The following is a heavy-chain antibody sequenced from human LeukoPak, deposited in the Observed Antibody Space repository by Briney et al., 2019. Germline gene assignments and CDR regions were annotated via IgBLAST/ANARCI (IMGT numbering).Heavy chain of an antibody. D-gene: IGHD6-19*01. CDR3: ATAGYYYYGMDV. V-gene: IGHV3-30*03. CDR2: ISYDGSNK. CDR1: GFTFSSYG. J-gene: IGHJ6*02. Sequence: GGSLRLSCAASGFTFSSYGMHWVRQAPGKGLEWVAVISYDGSNKYYAGSVKGRFTISRDNSKNTLYLQMNSLRAEDTAVYYCATAGYYYYGMDVWGQGTTVTVSS.